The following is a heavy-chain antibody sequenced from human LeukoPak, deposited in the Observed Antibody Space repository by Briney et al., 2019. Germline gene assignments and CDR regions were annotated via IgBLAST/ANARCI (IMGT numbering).Heavy chain of an antibody. J-gene: IGHJ4*02. Sequence: PGGSLRLSRAASGFTLNSYSMNWVRQARGKGLEGVSYISSSSSTIYYADSVKGRFTISRDNAKNSLYLQMNSLRAEDTAVYYCARVLNSLAAAGTFDYWGQGTLVTVSS. CDR2: ISSSSSTI. D-gene: IGHD6-13*01. V-gene: IGHV3-48*01. CDR3: ARVLNSLAAAGTFDY. CDR1: GFTLNSYS.